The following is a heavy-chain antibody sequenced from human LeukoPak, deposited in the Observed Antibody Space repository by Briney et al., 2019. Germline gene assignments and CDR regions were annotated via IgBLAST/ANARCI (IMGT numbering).Heavy chain of an antibody. Sequence: SETLSLTCTVSGGSISSYYWSWIRQPPGKGLEWIGYISYNESTNYNPSLKSRVTISVDTSKNQFSLKLSSVTAADTAVYYCARYIVVVAYFDYWGQGTLVTVSS. J-gene: IGHJ4*02. V-gene: IGHV4-59*08. CDR1: GGSISSYY. D-gene: IGHD2-2*01. CDR2: ISYNEST. CDR3: ARYIVVVAYFDY.